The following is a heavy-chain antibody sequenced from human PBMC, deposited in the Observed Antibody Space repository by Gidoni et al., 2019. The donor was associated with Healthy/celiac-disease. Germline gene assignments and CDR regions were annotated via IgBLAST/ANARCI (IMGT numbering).Heavy chain of an antibody. Sequence: QVQLVQSGAEVKKPGSSVKVSCKASGGTFSSYTISWVRQAPGQGLEWMGRIIPILGIANYAQKFQGRVTITADKSTSTAYMELSSLRSEDTAVYYCARLHDYGGADAFDIWGQGTMVTVSS. D-gene: IGHD4-17*01. J-gene: IGHJ3*02. V-gene: IGHV1-69*02. CDR2: IIPILGIA. CDR1: GGTFSSYT. CDR3: ARLHDYGGADAFDI.